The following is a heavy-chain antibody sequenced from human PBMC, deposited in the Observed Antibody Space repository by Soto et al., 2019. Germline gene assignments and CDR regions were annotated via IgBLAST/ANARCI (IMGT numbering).Heavy chain of an antibody. Sequence: QVQLVQSGAEVKKPGSSVKVSCKASGGTFSSYAISWVRQAPGQGLEWMGGIIPIFGTANYAQKFQGRVTITADESTSTAYMELSSLRSEDTAVYYCARDRGIAVAGGAEYFQHWGQGTLVTFSS. CDR2: IIPIFGTA. V-gene: IGHV1-69*01. CDR1: GGTFSSYA. D-gene: IGHD6-19*01. J-gene: IGHJ1*01. CDR3: ARDRGIAVAGGAEYFQH.